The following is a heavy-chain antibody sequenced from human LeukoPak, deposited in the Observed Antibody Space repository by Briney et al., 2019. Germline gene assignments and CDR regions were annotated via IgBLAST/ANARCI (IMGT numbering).Heavy chain of an antibody. J-gene: IGHJ5*02. CDR3: ARRRLLAYCGGDCYSDWFDP. V-gene: IGHV4-59*08. D-gene: IGHD2-21*02. CDR1: GGSISSYY. CDR2: IYYSGST. Sequence: SETLSLTCTVSGGSISSYYWSWIRQPPGKGLEWIGYIYYSGSTNYNPSLKSRVTISVDTSKNQFSLKLSSATAADTAVYYCARRRLLAYCGGDCYSDWFDPWGQGTLVTVSS.